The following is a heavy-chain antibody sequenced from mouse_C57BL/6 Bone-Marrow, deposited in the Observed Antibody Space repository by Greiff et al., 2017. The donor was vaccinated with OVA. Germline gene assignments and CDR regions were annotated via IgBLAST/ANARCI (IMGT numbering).Heavy chain of an antibody. CDR3: TSYDGYYGNY. Sequence: EVQLQQSGAELVRPGASVKLSCTASGFNIKDDYMHWVKQRPEQGLEWIGWIDPENGDTEYASKFQGKATITADTSSNTAYLQLSSLTSEDTAVYYCTSYDGYYGNYWGQGTTLTVSS. D-gene: IGHD2-3*01. J-gene: IGHJ2*01. V-gene: IGHV14-4*01. CDR1: GFNIKDDY. CDR2: IDPENGDT.